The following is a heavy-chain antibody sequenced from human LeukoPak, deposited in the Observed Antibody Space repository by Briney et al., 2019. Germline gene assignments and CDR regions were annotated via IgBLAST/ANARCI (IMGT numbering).Heavy chain of an antibody. D-gene: IGHD2-15*01. CDR3: ARGGVVGVVDYYYYYMDV. V-gene: IGHV4-4*07. Sequence: SETLSLTCTVSGGSISSYYWSWIRQPAGKGLEWIGRIYTSGSTNYNPSLKSRVTMSVDTSKNQFSLKLSSVTAADTAVYYCARGGVVGVVDYYYYYMDVWGKGTTVTVSS. J-gene: IGHJ6*03. CDR2: IYTSGST. CDR1: GGSISSYY.